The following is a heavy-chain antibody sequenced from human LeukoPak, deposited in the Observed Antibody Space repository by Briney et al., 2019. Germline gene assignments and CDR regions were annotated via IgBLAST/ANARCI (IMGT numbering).Heavy chain of an antibody. V-gene: IGHV5-51*01. Sequence: GESLKISCKGSGYSFTSYWIGWVRQMPGKGLEWMGIIYPGDSDTRYSPSFQGQVTISADKSISTAYLQWSSLKASDTAKYYCAITYYYDSSGYSHYYYYMDVWGKGTTVTVSS. CDR2: IYPGDSDT. CDR3: AITYYYDSSGYSHYYYYMDV. CDR1: GYSFTSYW. J-gene: IGHJ6*03. D-gene: IGHD3-22*01.